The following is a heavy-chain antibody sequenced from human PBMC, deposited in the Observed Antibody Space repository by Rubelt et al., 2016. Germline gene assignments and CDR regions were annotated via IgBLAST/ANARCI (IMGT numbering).Heavy chain of an antibody. D-gene: IGHD5-18*01. Sequence: QITLRESGPTLVKPTQTVTLTCTFSGFSLSTTGVGVGWIRQPPGKALEWLALIYWDDDDRYSPSLKSRLTITKDTSRNQVVLTMTNMDPVDTATYYCAHNVDTAMADYWGQGTLVTVSS. CDR1: GFSLSTTGVG. CDR3: AHNVDTAMADY. V-gene: IGHV2-5*02. J-gene: IGHJ4*02. CDR2: IYWDDDD.